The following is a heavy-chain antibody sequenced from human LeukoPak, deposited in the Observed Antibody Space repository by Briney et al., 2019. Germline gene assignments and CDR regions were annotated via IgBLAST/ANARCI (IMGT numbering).Heavy chain of an antibody. CDR1: GGSISSYY. CDR2: IYYSGST. J-gene: IGHJ4*02. Sequence: SETLSLTCTVSGGSISSYYWSWIRQPPGKGLEWIGYIYYSGSTNYNPSLESRVTISVDTSKNQFSLKLSSVTAADTAVYYCARTLYNWNYFDYWGQGTLVTVSS. V-gene: IGHV4-59*01. D-gene: IGHD1-20*01. CDR3: ARTLYNWNYFDY.